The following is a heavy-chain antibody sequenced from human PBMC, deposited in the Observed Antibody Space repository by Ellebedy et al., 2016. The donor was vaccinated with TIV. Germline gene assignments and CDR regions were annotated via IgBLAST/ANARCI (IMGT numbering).Heavy chain of an antibody. CDR3: AREGGGSGTLYYHYGMNV. CDR1: GGTFYD. J-gene: IGHJ6*02. D-gene: IGHD3-10*01. CDR2: ISAYNGNT. Sequence: AASVKVSCKASGGTFYDISWVRLAPGQGLEWMGWISAYNGNTNYAQKLQGRVTMTTDTSTSTAYMGLRSLRSDDTAVYYCAREGGGSGTLYYHYGMNVWGQGTTVTVSS. V-gene: IGHV1-18*01.